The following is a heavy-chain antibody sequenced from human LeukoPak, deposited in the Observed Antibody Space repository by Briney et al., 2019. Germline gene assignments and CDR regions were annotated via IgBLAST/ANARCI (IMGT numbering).Heavy chain of an antibody. V-gene: IGHV4-39*01. CDR1: GGSVSSSRNY. Sequence: PSETLSLTCTVSGGSVSSSRNYWGWIRQPPGKGREWIGNTYYTGGTYSNPTLKSRLTMSVDTSKNQFSLKLSSVTAADTAVYYCARLTKGRYFDYIFDYWGQGTLLTVSS. CDR2: TYYTGGT. D-gene: IGHD3-9*01. CDR3: ARLTKGRYFDYIFDY. J-gene: IGHJ4*02.